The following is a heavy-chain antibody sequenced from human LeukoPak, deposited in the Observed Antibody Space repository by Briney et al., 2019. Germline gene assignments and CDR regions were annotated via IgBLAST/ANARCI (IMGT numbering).Heavy chain of an antibody. CDR2: IYPGDSDT. CDR3: AKDRYSSTSFGTNYFDY. D-gene: IGHD6-19*01. V-gene: IGHV5-51*01. Sequence: GESLQISCKGSGYSFTNYWIGWVRQMPGKGLEWMGIIYPGDSDTRYSPSFQGQVTISADKSISTVYLQWSSLKASDTALYYCAKDRYSSTSFGTNYFDYWGQGTLVTVSS. J-gene: IGHJ4*02. CDR1: GYSFTNYW.